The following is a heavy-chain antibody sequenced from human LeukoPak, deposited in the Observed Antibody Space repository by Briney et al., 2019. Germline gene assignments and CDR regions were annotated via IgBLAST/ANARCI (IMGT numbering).Heavy chain of an antibody. CDR3: VRVGSVSGSDYLDY. V-gene: IGHV3-72*01. CDR2: SRNKAKSYTT. J-gene: IGHJ4*02. Sequence: PGGSLRLSCAVSGFTFSDHFLDWVHQAPGKGLEWVGRSRNKAKSYTTEYAASVKGRFTISRDDSKNSLYLQMNSLETEDTAVYYCVRVGSVSGSDYLDYWAREHWSPSPQ. CDR1: GFTFSDHF. D-gene: IGHD6-19*01.